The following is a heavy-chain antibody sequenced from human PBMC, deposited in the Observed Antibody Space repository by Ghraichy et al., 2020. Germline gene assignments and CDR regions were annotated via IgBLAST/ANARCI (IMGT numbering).Heavy chain of an antibody. CDR1: GGSFSGYY. D-gene: IGHD3/OR15-3a*01. Sequence: SQTLSLTCAVYGGSFSGYYWSWIRQPPGKGLEWIGEINHSGSTNYNPSLKSRVTISVDTSKNQFSLKLSSVTAADTAVYYCVRAGTGHDIWGQGTMVTVSS. J-gene: IGHJ3*02. CDR3: VRAGTGHDI. CDR2: INHSGST. V-gene: IGHV4-34*01.